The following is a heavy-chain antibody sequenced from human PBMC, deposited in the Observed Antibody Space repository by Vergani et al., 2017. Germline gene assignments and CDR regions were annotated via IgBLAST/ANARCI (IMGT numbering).Heavy chain of an antibody. CDR3: ARDTYYDLWSGYYTGYYFDY. Sequence: QVQLVQSGAEVKKPGASVKVSCKASGYTFTSYGISWVRQAPGQGLEWMGWISAYNGNTNYAQKLQGRVTMTTDTSTSTAYMELRSLRSDDTAVYYCARDTYYDLWSGYYTGYYFDYWGQGTLVTVSS. CDR2: ISAYNGNT. J-gene: IGHJ4*02. D-gene: IGHD3-3*01. CDR1: GYTFTSYG. V-gene: IGHV1-18*01.